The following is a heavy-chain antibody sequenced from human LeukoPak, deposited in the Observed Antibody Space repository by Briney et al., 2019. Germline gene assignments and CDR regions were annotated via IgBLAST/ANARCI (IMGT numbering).Heavy chain of an antibody. D-gene: IGHD6-19*01. Sequence: SETLSLTCTVSGGSISTYYWSWTRQPPGKGREWIGYIYYSGTTNYNPSLKSRVTISVDTSKNQFSLKLSSVTAADTAVYYCARLRYSSGQDYWGQGTLVTVSS. J-gene: IGHJ4*02. CDR3: ARLRYSSGQDY. CDR1: GGSISTYY. V-gene: IGHV4-59*01. CDR2: IYYSGTT.